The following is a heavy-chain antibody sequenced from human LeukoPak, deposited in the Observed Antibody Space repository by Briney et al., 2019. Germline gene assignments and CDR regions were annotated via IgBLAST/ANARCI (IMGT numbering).Heavy chain of an antibody. CDR3: ARVYGSGIDY. Sequence: GGSLRLSCAASGFGFGSYNMYWVRQAPGKGLEWVTLMSFDGNHKKYADSVKGRFTVPRDNSRNTLFLQMNSLRPEDTAVYYCARVYGSGIDYWGQGTLVTVSS. J-gene: IGHJ4*02. D-gene: IGHD3-10*01. CDR2: MSFDGNHK. CDR1: GFGFGSYN. V-gene: IGHV3-30*03.